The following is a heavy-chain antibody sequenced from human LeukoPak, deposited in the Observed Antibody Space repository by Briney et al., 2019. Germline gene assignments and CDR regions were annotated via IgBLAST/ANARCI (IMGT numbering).Heavy chain of an antibody. CDR2: INHSGSP. CDR1: GGSFSGYY. Sequence: SETLSLTCAVYGGSFSGYYWSWIRQPPGKGLEWIGEINHSGSPNYNPSLKSRVTISVDTSKDQFSLKLSSVTAADTAVYYCARAPYQLLYGGLDYWGQGTLVTVSS. V-gene: IGHV4-34*01. J-gene: IGHJ4*02. D-gene: IGHD2-2*01. CDR3: ARAPYQLLYGGLDY.